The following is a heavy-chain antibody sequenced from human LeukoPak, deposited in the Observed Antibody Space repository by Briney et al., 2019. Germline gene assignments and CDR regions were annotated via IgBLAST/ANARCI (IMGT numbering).Heavy chain of an antibody. CDR1: GGTFSGYA. V-gene: IGHV1-69*13. CDR3: ARDNPDYYYYYGMDV. Sequence: SVKVSCKASGGTFSGYAISWVRQAPGQGREWMGGIIPIFGTANYAQKFQGRVTITADESTSTAYMELSSLRSEDTAVYYCARDNPDYYYYYGMDVWGQGTTVTVSS. CDR2: IIPIFGTA. D-gene: IGHD1-14*01. J-gene: IGHJ6*02.